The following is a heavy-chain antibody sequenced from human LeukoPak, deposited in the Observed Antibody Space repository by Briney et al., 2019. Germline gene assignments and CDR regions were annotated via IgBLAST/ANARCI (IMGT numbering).Heavy chain of an antibody. CDR1: GFTFSSYG. V-gene: IGHV3-30*02. Sequence: PGGSLRLSCAASGFTFSSYGMHWVRQAPGKGLEWVAFIRYDGSNKYYADSVKGRFTTSRDNSKNTLYLQMNSLRAEDTAVYYCAKSGYSYGYSFDYWGQGTLVTVSS. J-gene: IGHJ4*02. D-gene: IGHD5-18*01. CDR2: IRYDGSNK. CDR3: AKSGYSYGYSFDY.